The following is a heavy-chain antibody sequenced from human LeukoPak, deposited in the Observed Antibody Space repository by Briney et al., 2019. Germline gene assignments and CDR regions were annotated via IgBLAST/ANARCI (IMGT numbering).Heavy chain of an antibody. J-gene: IGHJ4*02. V-gene: IGHV5-51*01. D-gene: IGHD1-26*01. CDR3: ASQGQIVGADDYYFDY. CDR2: IYPGDSDT. Sequence: GESLKISCKGSGYSFTSYWIGWVRQMPGKGLEWMGIIYPGDSDTRYSPSFQGQVTISADKSISTAYLQWSSLKASDTAMYYCASQGQIVGADDYYFDYWGQGTLVTVSS. CDR1: GYSFTSYW.